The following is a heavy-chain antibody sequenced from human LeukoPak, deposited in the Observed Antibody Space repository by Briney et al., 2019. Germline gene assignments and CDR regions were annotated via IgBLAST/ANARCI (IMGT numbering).Heavy chain of an antibody. CDR1: GFTFSSYS. J-gene: IGHJ4*02. CDR3: ARGRIAARLDFDY. D-gene: IGHD6-6*01. Sequence: GGSLRLSCAASGFTFSSYSMNWVRQAPGKGLEWVSSISSSSSYIYYADSVKGRFTISRDNSKNTLYLQMNSLRAEDTAVYYCARGRIAARLDFDYWGQGTLVTVSS. V-gene: IGHV3-21*01. CDR2: ISSSSSYI.